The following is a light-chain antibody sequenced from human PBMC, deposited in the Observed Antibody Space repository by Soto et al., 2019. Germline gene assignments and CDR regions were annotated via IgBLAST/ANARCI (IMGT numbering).Light chain of an antibody. Sequence: EIVMTQSPATLSVSPGERATLSCRASQSVSSNLAWYQQKRGQAPRLLIYGASTRATGIPARFSGSGSGTEFTLNISSLQSEDFEVYYCQQYNDWPPLTFGGGTKVEIK. J-gene: IGKJ4*01. CDR3: QQYNDWPPLT. CDR2: GAS. V-gene: IGKV3D-15*01. CDR1: QSVSSN.